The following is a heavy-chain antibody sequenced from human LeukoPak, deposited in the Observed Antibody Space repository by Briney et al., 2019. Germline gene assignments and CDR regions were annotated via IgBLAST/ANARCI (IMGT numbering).Heavy chain of an antibody. V-gene: IGHV4-61*01. CDR3: ARMYSTYWYYFDY. D-gene: IGHD1-26*01. J-gene: IGHJ4*02. CDR1: GGSVNDNNYY. Sequence: SETLSLTCTVSGGSVNDNNYYWSWIRQPPGKALEWLGYIYYSGSTTYNPSLKSRVTISVDTSKNQFSLKIFSVTDADTAVFYCARMYSTYWYYFDYWGQGIQVTVSS. CDR2: IYYSGST.